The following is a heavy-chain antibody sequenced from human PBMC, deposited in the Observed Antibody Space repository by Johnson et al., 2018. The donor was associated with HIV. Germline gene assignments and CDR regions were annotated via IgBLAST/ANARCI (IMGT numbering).Heavy chain of an antibody. CDR2: ISYDGSNK. J-gene: IGHJ3*02. D-gene: IGHD3-16*01. Sequence: KGLEWVAVISYDGSNKYYADSVKGRFNISRDNSKNALYLQMSSLRAEDTAVYYCAKAPSMGADGFDIWGQGTMVTVSS. V-gene: IGHV3-30*18. CDR3: AKAPSMGADGFDI.